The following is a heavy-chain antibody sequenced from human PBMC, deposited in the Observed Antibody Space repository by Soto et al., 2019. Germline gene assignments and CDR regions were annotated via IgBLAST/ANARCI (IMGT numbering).Heavy chain of an antibody. CDR3: ARPNYYDSSGSPYDAFDI. CDR2: IIPIFGTA. D-gene: IGHD3-22*01. J-gene: IGHJ3*02. Sequence: SVKVSCKASGGTFSSYAISWVRQAPGQGLEWMGGIIPIFGTASYAQKFQGRVTITADESTSTAYMELSSLRSEDTAVYYCARPNYYDSSGSPYDAFDIWGQGTMVTVSS. CDR1: GGTFSSYA. V-gene: IGHV1-69*13.